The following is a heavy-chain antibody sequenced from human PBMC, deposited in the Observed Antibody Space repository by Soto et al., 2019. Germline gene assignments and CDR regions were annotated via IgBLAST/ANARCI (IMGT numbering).Heavy chain of an antibody. V-gene: IGHV3-48*03. Sequence: GGYLRLSCEASGFTFSNYDMNWVRQAPGKGLEWVSYISGSGRTIYYADSVKGRFTISRDSAKKSLFLQMNSLRAEDTALYYCANGYANSGYYYAFDSWSQGSPVTGSA. D-gene: IGHD3-22*01. CDR3: ANGYANSGYYYAFDS. CDR1: GFTFSNYD. J-gene: IGHJ4*02. CDR2: ISGSGRTI.